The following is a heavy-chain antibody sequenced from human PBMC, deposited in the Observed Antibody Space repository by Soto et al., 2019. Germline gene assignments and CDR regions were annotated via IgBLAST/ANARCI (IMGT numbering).Heavy chain of an antibody. D-gene: IGHD2-8*01. CDR1: GFTFSSYA. V-gene: IGHV3-30-3*01. CDR3: ARDNGGFDY. J-gene: IGHJ4*02. CDR2: ISYDGSNK. Sequence: ESGGGVVQPGRSLRLSCAASGFTFSSYAMHWVRQAPGKGLEWVAIISYDGSNKYYADSVKGRFTISRDNSKNTLYLQMNSLRAEATAVYYCARDNGGFDYWGQGTLVTVSS.